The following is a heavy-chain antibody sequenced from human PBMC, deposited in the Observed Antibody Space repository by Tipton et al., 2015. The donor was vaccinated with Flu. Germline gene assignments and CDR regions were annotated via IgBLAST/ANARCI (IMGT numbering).Heavy chain of an antibody. Sequence: GSLRLSCAGSGFTLSHYEMNWVRQAPGKGLEWVSYISRSGDIIYYGDSVKGRFTISRDNVKDSLYLQMNSLRAEDTGVYYCARDSPGSSGSYVGYNAYWGPGTLVTVSS. CDR3: ARDSPGSSGSYVGYNAY. CDR2: ISRSGDII. D-gene: IGHD3-22*01. CDR1: GFTLSHYE. V-gene: IGHV3-48*03. J-gene: IGHJ4*02.